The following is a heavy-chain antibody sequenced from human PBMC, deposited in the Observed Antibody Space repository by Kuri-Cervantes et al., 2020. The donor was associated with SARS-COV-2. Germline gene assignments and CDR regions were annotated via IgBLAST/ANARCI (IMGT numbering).Heavy chain of an antibody. CDR3: ARDSDTTGYYWYFDP. Sequence: GGSLRLSCAASGFTLSGYGIHWIRPAQGKGLERVAATSADRTKEYYLDSVNGRFAISRDNSKNTVYLQITSLRAEDTAVYYCARDSDTTGYYWYFDPWGRGTLVTVSS. J-gene: IGHJ2*01. V-gene: IGHV3-33*05. CDR1: GFTLSGYG. CDR2: TSADRTKE. D-gene: IGHD3-22*01.